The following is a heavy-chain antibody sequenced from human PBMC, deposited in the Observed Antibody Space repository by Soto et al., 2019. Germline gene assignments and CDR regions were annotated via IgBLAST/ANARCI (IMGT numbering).Heavy chain of an antibody. Sequence: SETLSLNCAVYVGSFSGYYWSWIRQPPGKGLEWIGEINHSGSTNYNPSLKSRVTISVDTSKNQFSLELSSVTAADTAVYYCARSGYSSSWYSSNFDYWGQGTLVTVSS. CDR1: VGSFSGYY. D-gene: IGHD6-13*01. CDR2: INHSGST. V-gene: IGHV4-34*01. J-gene: IGHJ4*02. CDR3: ARSGYSSSWYSSNFDY.